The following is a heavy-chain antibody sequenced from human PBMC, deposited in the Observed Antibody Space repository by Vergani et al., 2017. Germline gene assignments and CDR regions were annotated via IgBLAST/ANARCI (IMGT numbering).Heavy chain of an antibody. J-gene: IGHJ4*02. CDR1: GFTFSSYA. CDR3: AREGYDILTGYYRGFDY. CDR2: ISGSGGST. Sequence: EVQLVESGGGLVQPGGSLRLSCAASGFTFSSYAMSWVRQAPGKGLEWVSAISGSGGSTYYADSVKGRFTISRDNSKNTLYLQMNSLRAEDTAVYYCAREGYDILTGYYRGFDYWGQGTLVTVSS. D-gene: IGHD3-9*01. V-gene: IGHV3-23*04.